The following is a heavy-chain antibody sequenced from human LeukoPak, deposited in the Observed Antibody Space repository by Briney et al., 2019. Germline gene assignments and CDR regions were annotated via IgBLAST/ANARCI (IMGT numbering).Heavy chain of an antibody. D-gene: IGHD6-19*01. CDR3: ATGIAVAAFDY. CDR1: GFTFSSYA. CDR2: ICSNGGST. V-gene: IGHV3-64*01. J-gene: IGHJ4*02. Sequence: GGSLRLSCAASGFTFSSYAMHWVRPPPGKGLEYVSAICSNGGSTYYAKSVKGRFTISRDNSKHTLYLHVGSLRAEDMAVYYCATGIAVAAFDYWGQGTLVTVSS.